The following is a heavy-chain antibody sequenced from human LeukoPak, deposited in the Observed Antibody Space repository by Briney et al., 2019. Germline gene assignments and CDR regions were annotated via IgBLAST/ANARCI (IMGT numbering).Heavy chain of an antibody. CDR1: GGTFSSYA. J-gene: IGHJ5*02. V-gene: IGHV5-51*01. D-gene: IGHD3-10*01. CDR3: ARLGSGSYASWFDP. CDR2: IYPGDSDT. Sequence: KVSCKASGGTFSSYAIGWVRQMPGKGLEWMGIIYPGDSDTRYSPSVQGQVTISADKSISTAYLQWSSLKASDTAMYYCARLGSGSYASWFDPWGQGTLVTVSS.